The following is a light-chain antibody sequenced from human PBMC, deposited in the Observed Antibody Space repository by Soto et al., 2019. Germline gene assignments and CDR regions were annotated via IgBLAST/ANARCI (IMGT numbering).Light chain of an antibody. V-gene: IGLV2-14*01. CDR2: DVS. J-gene: IGLJ2*01. CDR1: SSDVGGYNY. CDR3: SLYTCSSPL. Sequence: QSALTQPASVSGSPGQSVTISCTGTSSDVGGYNYVSWYQQHPGKAPKLMIYDVSHRPSGVSTRFSGAKSGNTASLTISGLQAEDAADYYCSLYTCSSPLFGGGTKLTVL.